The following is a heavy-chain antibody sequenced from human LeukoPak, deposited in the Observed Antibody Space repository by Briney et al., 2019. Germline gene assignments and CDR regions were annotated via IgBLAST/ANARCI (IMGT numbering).Heavy chain of an antibody. J-gene: IGHJ4*02. CDR3: AKDIAARGLLDY. Sequence: GSLRLSCAASGFTFSSYAMSWVRQAPGKGLEWVSAISGSGGSTYYADSVKGRFTISRDNSKNTLYLQMNSLRAEDTAVYYCAKDIAARGLLDYWGQGTLVTVSS. CDR2: ISGSGGST. D-gene: IGHD6-6*01. CDR1: GFTFSSYA. V-gene: IGHV3-23*01.